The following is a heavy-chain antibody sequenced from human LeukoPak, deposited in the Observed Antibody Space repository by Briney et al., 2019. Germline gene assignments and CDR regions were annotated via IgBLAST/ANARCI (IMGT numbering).Heavy chain of an antibody. J-gene: IGHJ4*02. D-gene: IGHD4-17*01. Sequence: GGSLRLSCAASGFTFSSYSMNWVRQAPGKGLEWVAVISYDGSNKYYADSVKGRFTISRDNSKNTLYLQMNSLRAEDTAVYYCARDVGHTVTILYYFDYWGQGTLVTVSS. CDR2: ISYDGSNK. CDR1: GFTFSSYS. V-gene: IGHV3-30*03. CDR3: ARDVGHTVTILYYFDY.